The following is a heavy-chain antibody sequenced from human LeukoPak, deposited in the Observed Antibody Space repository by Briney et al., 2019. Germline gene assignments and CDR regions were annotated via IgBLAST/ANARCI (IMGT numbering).Heavy chain of an antibody. D-gene: IGHD3-3*01. CDR2: ISYDGSNK. V-gene: IGHV3-30-3*01. CDR3: ARDQASPYDFWSGSDLDY. J-gene: IGHJ4*02. CDR1: GFTFSSYA. Sequence: PGGSLRLSCAASGFTFSSYAMHWVRQAPGKGLEWVAVISYDGSNKYYADSVKGRFTISRDNSKNTLYLQMNSLRAEDTAVYYCARDQASPYDFWSGSDLDYWGQGTLVTVSS.